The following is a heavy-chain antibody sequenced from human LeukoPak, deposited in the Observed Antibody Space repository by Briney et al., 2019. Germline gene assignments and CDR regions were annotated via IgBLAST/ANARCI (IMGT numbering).Heavy chain of an antibody. CDR2: INHSGST. CDR3: ARGEPYYYDSSGYFVSINWFDP. Sequence: SETLSLTCAVYGGSFSGYYWSWIRQPPGKGLEWIGEINHSGSTNYNPSLKSRVTISVDTSKNQFSLKLSSVTAADTAVYYCARGEPYYYDSSGYFVSINWFDPWGQGTLVTVSS. V-gene: IGHV4-34*01. D-gene: IGHD3-22*01. J-gene: IGHJ5*02. CDR1: GGSFSGYY.